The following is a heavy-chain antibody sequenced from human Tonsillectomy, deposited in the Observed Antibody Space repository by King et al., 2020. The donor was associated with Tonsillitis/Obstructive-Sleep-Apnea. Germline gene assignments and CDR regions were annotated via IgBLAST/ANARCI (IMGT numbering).Heavy chain of an antibody. J-gene: IGHJ4*02. CDR1: GGSISSYY. Sequence: VQLQESGPGLVKPSETLSLTCTVSGGSISSYYWSWIRXPPGKGLXXIXXXXXXXXXXXNPAPKSRATISVDTSRTQFSLKLSSXTAADTAVYYCARRPRDSSGYYFAYWGQGTLVTVSS. V-gene: IGHV4-59*08. CDR3: ARRPRDSSGYYFAY. D-gene: IGHD3-22*01. CDR2: XXXXXXX.